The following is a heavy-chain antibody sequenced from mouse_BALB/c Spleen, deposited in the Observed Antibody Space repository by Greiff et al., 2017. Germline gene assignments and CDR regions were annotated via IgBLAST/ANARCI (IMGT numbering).Heavy chain of an antibody. J-gene: IGHJ4*01. CDR1: GYSITSGYY. Sequence: EVQLQQSGPGLVKPSQSLSLTCSVTGYSITSGYYWNWIRQFPGNKLEWMGYISYDGSNNYNPSLKNRIFITRDTSKNQFFLKLNSVTTEDTATYYCAREDDYDNYYAMDYWGQGTSVTVSS. CDR2: ISYDGSN. D-gene: IGHD2-4*01. V-gene: IGHV3-6*02. CDR3: AREDDYDNYYAMDY.